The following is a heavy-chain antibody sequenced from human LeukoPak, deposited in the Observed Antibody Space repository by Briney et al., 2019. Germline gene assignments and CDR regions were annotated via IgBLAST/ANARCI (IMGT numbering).Heavy chain of an antibody. CDR1: GGTFSSYA. D-gene: IGHD6-19*01. CDR2: IIPIFGTA. CDR3: ARGRGAVAPLPS. V-gene: IGHV1-69*05. J-gene: IGHJ4*02. Sequence: SVKVSCKASGGTFSSYAISWVRQAPGQGLEWMGGIIPIFGTANYAQKFQGRVTITTDESTSTAYMELSSLRSEDTAVYYCARGRGAVAPLPSWGQGTLVTISS.